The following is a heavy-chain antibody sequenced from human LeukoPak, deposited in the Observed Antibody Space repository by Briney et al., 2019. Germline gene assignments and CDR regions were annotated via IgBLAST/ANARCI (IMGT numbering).Heavy chain of an antibody. J-gene: IGHJ4*02. CDR2: IYYSGST. CDR3: ARGIIALVRETAYFDY. D-gene: IGHD3-10*01. V-gene: IGHV4-31*03. Sequence: SQTLSLTCTVSGGSISSGGYYWSWIRHNPGKGLEWIGYIYYSGSTSYNPSLESRVSISVDTSKSQFSLKLSYVTAADTAVYFCARGIIALVRETAYFDYWGQGTLVTVSS. CDR1: GGSISSGGYY.